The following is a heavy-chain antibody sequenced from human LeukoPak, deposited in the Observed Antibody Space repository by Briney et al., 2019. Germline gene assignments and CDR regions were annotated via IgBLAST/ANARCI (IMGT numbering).Heavy chain of an antibody. D-gene: IGHD5-24*01. CDR2: IYYSGST. CDR1: GGSISSYY. V-gene: IGHV4-59*08. Sequence: SSETLSLTCTVSGGSISSYYWSWIRQPPGKGLEWIGYIYYSGSTNYNPSLKSRVTISVDTSKNQFSLKLTSVTAADTAVYYCARRGEGYHASWFDPWGQGTLVTVSS. J-gene: IGHJ5*02. CDR3: ARRGEGYHASWFDP.